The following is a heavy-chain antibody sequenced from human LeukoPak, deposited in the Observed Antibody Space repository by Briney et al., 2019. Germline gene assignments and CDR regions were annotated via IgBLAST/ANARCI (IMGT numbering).Heavy chain of an antibody. CDR3: ARALYYYGSGSYPNWFDP. CDR2: IYPGDSDT. CDR1: GYSFTSYW. J-gene: IGHJ5*02. V-gene: IGHV5-51*01. Sequence: GESLKISCKGSGYSFTSYWIGWVRQMPGKGLEWMGIIYPGDSDTRYSPSFQGQVTISADKSISTAYLQWSSLEASDTAMYYCARALYYYGSGSYPNWFDPWGQGTLVTVSS. D-gene: IGHD3-10*01.